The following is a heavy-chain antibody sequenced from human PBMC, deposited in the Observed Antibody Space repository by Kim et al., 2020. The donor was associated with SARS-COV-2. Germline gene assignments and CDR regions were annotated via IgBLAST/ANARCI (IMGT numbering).Heavy chain of an antibody. CDR3: VRDTYLRYDSSGYYGGDYYGMDV. CDR1: GGSISSSSYY. CDR2: IYYSGST. V-gene: IGHV4-39*02. J-gene: IGHJ6*02. Sequence: SETLSLTCTVSGGSISSSSYYWGWIRQPPGKGLEWIGSIYYSGSTYYNPSLKSRVTISVDTSKNQFSLKLSSVTAADTAVYYCVRDTYLRYDSSGYYGGDYYGMDVWGQGTTVTVSS. D-gene: IGHD3-22*01.